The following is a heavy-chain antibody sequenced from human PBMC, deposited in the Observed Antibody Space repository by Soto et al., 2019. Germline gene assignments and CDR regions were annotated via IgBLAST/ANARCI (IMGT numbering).Heavy chain of an antibody. D-gene: IGHD6-6*01. CDR1: GGTFSSYT. J-gene: IGHJ4*02. V-gene: IGHV1-69*02. CDR2: IIPILGIA. CDR3: ATHSLYSSSPYYFDY. Sequence: VQLVQSGAEVKKPGSSVKVSCKASGGTFSSYTISWVRQAPGQGLEWMGRIIPILGIANYAQKFQGSVTITADKSTSTAYMELSSLRSEDTAVYYCATHSLYSSSPYYFDYWGQGTLVTVSS.